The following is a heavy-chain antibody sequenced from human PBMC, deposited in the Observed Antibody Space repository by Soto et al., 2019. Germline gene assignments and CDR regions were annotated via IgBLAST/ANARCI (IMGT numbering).Heavy chain of an antibody. V-gene: IGHV1-24*01. CDR1: GYTLTELS. J-gene: IGHJ4*02. Sequence: ASVKVSCKVSGYTLTELSMHWVRQAPGKGLEWMGGFDPEDGETIYAQKFQGRITMTEDTSTDTAYMELSSLRAEDAAVYSLETTRGDSRYRSGWPIDYWGQGTLVTVSS. D-gene: IGHD6-19*01. CDR2: FDPEDGET. CDR3: ETTRGDSRYRSGWPIDY.